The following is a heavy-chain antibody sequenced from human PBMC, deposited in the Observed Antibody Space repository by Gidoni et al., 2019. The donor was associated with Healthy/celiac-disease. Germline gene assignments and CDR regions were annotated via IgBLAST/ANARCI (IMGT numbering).Heavy chain of an antibody. J-gene: IGHJ2*01. D-gene: IGHD6-13*01. CDR3: ARAGSYSSTWYGWYFDL. V-gene: IGHV3-30*04. Sequence: QVQLVESGGGVVQPGRSLRLSCAACGFPFSTDAMHWVRQEPGHGLAWVAVRSYDGSNNYYADSVKGRFTISRDNSKNTLYLQMNGLRAEDTTVYYCARAGSYSSTWYGWYFDLWGRGTLVTVSS. CDR2: RSYDGSNN. CDR1: GFPFSTDA.